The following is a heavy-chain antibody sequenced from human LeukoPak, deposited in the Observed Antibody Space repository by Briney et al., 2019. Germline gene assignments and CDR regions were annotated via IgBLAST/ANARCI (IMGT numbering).Heavy chain of an antibody. CDR3: ARDADTAMATSIYGMDV. V-gene: IGHV4-4*07. Sequence: NASETLSLTCTVSGGSISNYYWSWIRQPAGMGLEWIGRIYTSGSTNYNPSLKSRVTISVDTSKNQFSLKLSSVTAADTAVYYCARDADTAMATSIYGMDVWGQGTTVTVSS. J-gene: IGHJ6*02. D-gene: IGHD5-18*01. CDR2: IYTSGST. CDR1: GGSISNYY.